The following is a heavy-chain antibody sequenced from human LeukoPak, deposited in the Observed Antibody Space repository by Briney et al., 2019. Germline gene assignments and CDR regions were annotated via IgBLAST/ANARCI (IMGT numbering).Heavy chain of an antibody. V-gene: IGHV1-24*01. D-gene: IGHD6-19*01. J-gene: IGHJ4*02. Sequence: ASVKVSCKVSGYTLTELSMHWVRQAPGKGLEWMGGFDPEDGETIYAQKSQGRVTMTEDTSTDTAYMELSSLRSEDTAVYYCASFIAVADYYFDYWGQGTLVTVSS. CDR3: ASFIAVADYYFDY. CDR1: GYTLTELS. CDR2: FDPEDGET.